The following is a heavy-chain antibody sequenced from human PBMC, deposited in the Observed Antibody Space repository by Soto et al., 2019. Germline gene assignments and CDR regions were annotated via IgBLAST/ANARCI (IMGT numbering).Heavy chain of an antibody. CDR3: ARHCAGKYYDFWSGSDAVFYYYYMDV. D-gene: IGHD3-3*01. Sequence: SETLSLTCTVSGGSISSYYWSWIRQPPGKGLEWIGYIYYSGSTNYNPSLKSRVTISVDTSKNQFSLKLSSVTAADTAVYYCARHCAGKYYDFWSGSDAVFYYYYMDVWGKGTTVTVSS. J-gene: IGHJ6*03. CDR2: IYYSGST. V-gene: IGHV4-59*08. CDR1: GGSISSYY.